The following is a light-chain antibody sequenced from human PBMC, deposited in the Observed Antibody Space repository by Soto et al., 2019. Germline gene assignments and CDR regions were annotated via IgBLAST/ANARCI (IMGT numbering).Light chain of an antibody. CDR1: SSDIGTFDF. Sequence: QSALTQPASVSASPGQSITISCTGTSSDIGTFDFVSWYQHHPGKAPKVLIYEVNRRPSGVSPRFSGSKSGNTASLTISGLRAEDEATYYCNSYRSKNSVVFGEGTQLTVL. V-gene: IGLV2-14*01. J-gene: IGLJ2*01. CDR3: NSYRSKNSVV. CDR2: EVN.